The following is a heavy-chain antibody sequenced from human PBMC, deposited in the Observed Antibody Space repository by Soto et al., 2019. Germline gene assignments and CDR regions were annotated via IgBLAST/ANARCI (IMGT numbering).Heavy chain of an antibody. D-gene: IGHD6-13*01. CDR3: AKEAEQFRSKSIDY. J-gene: IGHJ4*02. Sequence: PGGSLRLSCAASGFTFAACAMHWVRQAPGKGLEWVSGISWNSGSIGYADSVKGRFTISRGNAKNSLYLQMKSLRAEDTALYYCAKEAEQFRSKSIDYWGQGTLVTVSS. V-gene: IGHV3-9*01. CDR1: GFTFAACA. CDR2: ISWNSGSI.